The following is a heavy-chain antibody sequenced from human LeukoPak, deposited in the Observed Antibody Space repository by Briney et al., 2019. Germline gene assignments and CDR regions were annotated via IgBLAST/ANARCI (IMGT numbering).Heavy chain of an antibody. D-gene: IGHD3-10*01. V-gene: IGHV4-4*02. CDR1: GGSISSSNW. CDR3: ARGYYYGSGSQFDP. Sequence: SETLSLTCAVSGGSISSSNWWSWVRQPPGKGLEWIGEIYHSGSTNYNPSLKSRVTISVDKSKNQFSLKLSSVTAADTAVYYCARGYYYGSGSQFDPWGQGTLVTVSS. CDR2: IYHSGST. J-gene: IGHJ5*02.